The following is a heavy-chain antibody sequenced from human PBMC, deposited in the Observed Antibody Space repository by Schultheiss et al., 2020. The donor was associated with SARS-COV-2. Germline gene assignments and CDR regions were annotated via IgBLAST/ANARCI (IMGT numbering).Heavy chain of an antibody. CDR1: GGSISSGDYY. V-gene: IGHV4-30-4*01. J-gene: IGHJ5*02. CDR3: ARGATYYDFWRVGFDP. CDR2: IYYSGST. D-gene: IGHD3-3*01. Sequence: SETLSLTCTVSGGSISSGDYYWSWIRQPPGKGLEWIGYIYYSGSTYYNPSLKSRVTISVDTSKNQFSLKLSSVTAADTAVYYCARGATYYDFWRVGFDPWGQGTLVTVSS.